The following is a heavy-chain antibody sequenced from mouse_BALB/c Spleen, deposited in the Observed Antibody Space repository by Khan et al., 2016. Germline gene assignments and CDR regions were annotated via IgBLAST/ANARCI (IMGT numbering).Heavy chain of an antibody. CDR3: ARAGYSVDY. Sequence: QVQLQQSGAELMKPGASVKISCKATGYTFSNYWIEWVKQRPGHGLEWIGDILPGNANSNYNENLKGKATLTADTSSNTAYMQLSSLTSEDSAVSYCARAGYSVDYWGQGTSVTVSS. V-gene: IGHV1-9*01. CDR2: ILPGNANS. CDR1: GYTFSNYW. J-gene: IGHJ4*01.